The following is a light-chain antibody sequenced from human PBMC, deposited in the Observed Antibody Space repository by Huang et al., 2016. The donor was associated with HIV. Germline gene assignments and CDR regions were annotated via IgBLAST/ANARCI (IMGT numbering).Light chain of an antibody. CDR1: QTISNN. CDR3: QQHNKWPLT. Sequence: EMVMTQSPATLSVSPGETATLSCRASQTISNNLAWYQHQPGQTPRLLIFGASTSATGDPARFSGRWSGTEFTCTINSLHSEDSAVYFCQQHNKWPLTFGGGTKVEIK. V-gene: IGKV3-15*01. CDR2: GAS. J-gene: IGKJ4*01.